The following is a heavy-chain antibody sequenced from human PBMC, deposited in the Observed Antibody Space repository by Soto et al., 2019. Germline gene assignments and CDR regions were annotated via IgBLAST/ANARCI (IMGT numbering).Heavy chain of an antibody. V-gene: IGHV3-23*01. CDR3: ARDWYFDY. J-gene: IGHJ4*02. Sequence: GWSLRLSCASSVFTFISYAMSWVRQAPGKELEWVSAISSTAGTYYTDSVKGRFTISRDNSKNTVFLQMNNLRAEDTAVYYCARDWYFDYWGQGSLVTVSS. CDR1: VFTFISYA. CDR2: ISSTAGT.